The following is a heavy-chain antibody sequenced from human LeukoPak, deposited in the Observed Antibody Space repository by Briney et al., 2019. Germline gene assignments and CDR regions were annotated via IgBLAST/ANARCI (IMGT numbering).Heavy chain of an antibody. J-gene: IGHJ4*02. CDR1: GFTFSSYA. CDR3: ARVSYNWNLYYFDY. Sequence: GGSLRLSCAASGFTFSSYAMGWVRQAPGKGLEWVSGINWNGGSTGYADSVKGRFTISRDNAKNSLYLQMNSLRAEDTALYYCARVSYNWNLYYFDYWGQGTLVTVSS. D-gene: IGHD1-20*01. CDR2: INWNGGST. V-gene: IGHV3-20*04.